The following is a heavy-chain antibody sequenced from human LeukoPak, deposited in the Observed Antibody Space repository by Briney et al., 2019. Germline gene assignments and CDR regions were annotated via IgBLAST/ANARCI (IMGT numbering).Heavy chain of an antibody. CDR2: IWYDGSNK. CDR1: GFTFSSYA. D-gene: IGHD3-22*01. Sequence: GGSLRLSCAASGFTFSSYAMSWVRQAPGKGLEWVAVIWYDGSNKYYADSVKGRFTISRDNSKNTLYLQMNSLRAEDTAVYYCAKDTYYYDSSGYYSPSYFDYWGQGTLVTVSS. J-gene: IGHJ4*02. CDR3: AKDTYYYDSSGYYSPSYFDY. V-gene: IGHV3-33*06.